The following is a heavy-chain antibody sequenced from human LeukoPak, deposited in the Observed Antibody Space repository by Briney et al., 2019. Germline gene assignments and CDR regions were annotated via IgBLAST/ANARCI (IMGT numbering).Heavy chain of an antibody. V-gene: IGHV3-30*04. Sequence: GRSLRLSCAASGFTFSSYAMHWVRQAPGKGREWVAVISYGGSNKYYADSVKGRFTISRDNSKNTLYLQMNSLRAEDTAVYYCARGPPTPRDYYYGMDVWGKGTTVTVSS. CDR1: GFTFSSYA. CDR2: ISYGGSNK. CDR3: ARGPPTPRDYYYGMDV. J-gene: IGHJ6*04.